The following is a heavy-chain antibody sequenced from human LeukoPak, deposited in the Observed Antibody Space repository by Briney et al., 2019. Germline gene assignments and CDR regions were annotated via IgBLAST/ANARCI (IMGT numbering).Heavy chain of an antibody. J-gene: IGHJ3*02. CDR3: AREGHRLDNPLDDAFDI. Sequence: SVKVSCKASGGTFSSYAISWVRQAPGQGIEWMGGIIPIFGTANYAQKFQGRVTITTDESTSTAYMELSSLRSEDTAVYYCAREGHRLDNPLDDAFDIWGQGTMVTVSS. CDR2: IIPIFGTA. D-gene: IGHD1-14*01. V-gene: IGHV1-69*05. CDR1: GGTFSSYA.